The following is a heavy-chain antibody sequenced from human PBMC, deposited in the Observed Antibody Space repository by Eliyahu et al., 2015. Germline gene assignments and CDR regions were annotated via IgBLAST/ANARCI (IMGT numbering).Heavy chain of an antibody. CDR1: GFTFRNAW. J-gene: IGHJ4*02. CDR3: ITVRDLDY. CDR2: IKSTTHGGTI. Sequence: EVQLVQSGGDLVKPGGSLRLSCXASGFTFRNAWMSWVRQAPGKGLEWVGLIKSTTHGGTIDYAAPVKGRFTISRDDSRNTLYLQMNSLKTEDTAIYYCITVRDLDYWGQGTLVTVSS. D-gene: IGHD5-24*01. V-gene: IGHV3-15*01.